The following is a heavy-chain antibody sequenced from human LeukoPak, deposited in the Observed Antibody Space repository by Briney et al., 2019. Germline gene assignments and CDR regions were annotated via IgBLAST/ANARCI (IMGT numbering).Heavy chain of an antibody. V-gene: IGHV4-59*01. D-gene: IGHD6-19*01. Sequence: PSETLSLARTVSGGSISSYYWSWIRQPPGKGLEWIGYIYYSGSTNYNPSLKSRVTISVDTSKNQFSLKLSSVTAADTAVYYCARVKVASTGMDGWGQGTTVTVSS. CDR3: ARVKVASTGMDG. CDR2: IYYSGST. CDR1: GGSISSYY. J-gene: IGHJ6*02.